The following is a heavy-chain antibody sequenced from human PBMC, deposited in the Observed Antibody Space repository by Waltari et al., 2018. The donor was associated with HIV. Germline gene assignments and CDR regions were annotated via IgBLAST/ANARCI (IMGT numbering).Heavy chain of an antibody. CDR1: GGSISSNVYH. CDR2: IYYTGNT. CDR3: VAQDYSDSVDW. V-gene: IGHV4-39*07. D-gene: IGHD4-17*01. J-gene: IGHJ4*02. Sequence: VSGGSISSNVYHWGWIRQSPGKGLEWIGSIYYTGNTYYKPSLKRRVTISIDTSKNQFSLRLTSVTAADTAIYYCVAQDYSDSVDWWGQGTLVTVFS.